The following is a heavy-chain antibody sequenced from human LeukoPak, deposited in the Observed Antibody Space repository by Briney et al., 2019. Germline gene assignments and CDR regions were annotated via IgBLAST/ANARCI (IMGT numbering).Heavy chain of an antibody. J-gene: IGHJ4*02. CDR2: FSYSGGT. CDR1: GGSFSGYY. V-gene: IGHV4-34*01. CDR3: AREGPLGPGHFDY. D-gene: IGHD7-27*01. Sequence: SETLSLTCAVYGGSFSGYYWGWIRQPPGKGLEWIASFSYSGGTYYNPSLGGRVTISGDASKNQFSLKLSSVTAADTAVYYCAREGPLGPGHFDYWGQGTLVTVSS.